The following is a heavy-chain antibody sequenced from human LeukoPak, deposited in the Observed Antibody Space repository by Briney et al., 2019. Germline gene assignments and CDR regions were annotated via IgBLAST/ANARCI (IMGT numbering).Heavy chain of an antibody. CDR1: GGSISSGGYS. J-gene: IGHJ3*01. Sequence: SETLSLTCAVSGGSISSGGYSWSWIRQPPGKGLEWIGYIYYSGSTYYNPSLKSRVTISVDTSKNQFSLRLSSVTAADTAVYYCARPILLYFGETHGAFDVWGQGTMVTVSS. CDR3: ARPILLYFGETHGAFDV. CDR2: IYYSGST. V-gene: IGHV4-30-4*07. D-gene: IGHD3-10*01.